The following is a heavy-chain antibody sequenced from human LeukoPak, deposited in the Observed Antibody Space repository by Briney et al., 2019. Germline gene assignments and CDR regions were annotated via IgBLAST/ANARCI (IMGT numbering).Heavy chain of an antibody. V-gene: IGHV3-74*01. CDR3: AKDASGWLQLDYYFDY. CDR1: GFSFSTHW. Sequence: GGSLRLSCAASGFSFSTHWMHWVRQAPGKGLVWVSRINSDGTTTAYADSVKGRFTISRDNSQSTLYLQMSSLRAEDTAIYYCAKDASGWLQLDYYFDYWGQGTLVTVSS. J-gene: IGHJ4*02. D-gene: IGHD6-19*01. CDR2: INSDGTTT.